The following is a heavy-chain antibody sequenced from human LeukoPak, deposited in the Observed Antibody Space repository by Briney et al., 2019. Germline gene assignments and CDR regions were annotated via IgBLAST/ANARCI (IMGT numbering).Heavy chain of an antibody. CDR1: GFTFSSYG. CDR3: AKDIAAGGVGATGPNYYYYGMDV. CDR2: IWYDGSNK. D-gene: IGHD1-26*01. J-gene: IGHJ6*02. Sequence: PGRSLRLSCAASGFTFSSYGMHWVRQAPGKGLEWVAVIWYDGSNKYYADSVKGRFTISRDNAKNSLYLQMNSLRAEDTALYYCAKDIAAGGVGATGPNYYYYGMDVWGQGTTVTVSS. V-gene: IGHV3-33*03.